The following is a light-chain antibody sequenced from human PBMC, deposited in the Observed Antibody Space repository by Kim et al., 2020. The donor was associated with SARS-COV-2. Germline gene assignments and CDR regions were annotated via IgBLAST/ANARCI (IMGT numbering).Light chain of an antibody. J-gene: IGLJ2*01. CDR2: GHN. Sequence: QRVTISCTGSSSNIGAGYDVHWYQQLPGTAPKLLISGHNNRPSGVPDRFSGSKSDTSASLAITGLQAEVEADYYCQSYDSSLSGVVFGGGTQLTVL. V-gene: IGLV1-40*01. CDR1: SSNIGAGYD. CDR3: QSYDSSLSGVV.